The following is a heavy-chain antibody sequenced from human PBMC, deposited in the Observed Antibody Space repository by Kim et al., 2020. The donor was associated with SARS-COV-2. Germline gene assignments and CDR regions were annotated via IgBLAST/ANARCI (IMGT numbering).Heavy chain of an antibody. CDR3: ARGHLIAARSYDY. V-gene: IGHV3-53*01. J-gene: IGHJ4*02. Sequence: GGSLRLSCAVSGFTVSSNYMSWVRQAPGKGLEWVSVIYSGGSTYYADSVKGRFTISRDNSKNTLYLQMNSLRADDTAVYYCARGHLIAARSYDYWGQGTLVTVSS. CDR1: GFTVSSNY. D-gene: IGHD6-6*01. CDR2: IYSGGST.